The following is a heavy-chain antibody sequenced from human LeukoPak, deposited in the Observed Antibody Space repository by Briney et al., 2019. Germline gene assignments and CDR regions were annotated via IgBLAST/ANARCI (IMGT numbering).Heavy chain of an antibody. CDR3: ARDEQQLVPEYFQH. J-gene: IGHJ1*01. D-gene: IGHD6-13*01. V-gene: IGHV1-69*05. CDR1: GGTFSSYA. Sequence: GASVKVSCKASGGTFSSYAISWVRQAPGQGLEWMGGIIPIFGTANYAQKFQGRVTITTDESTSTAYMELSSLRSDDTAVYYCARDEQQLVPEYFQHWGQGTLVTVPS. CDR2: IIPIFGTA.